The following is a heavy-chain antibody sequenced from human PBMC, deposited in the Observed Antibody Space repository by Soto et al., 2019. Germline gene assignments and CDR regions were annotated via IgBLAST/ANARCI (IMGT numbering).Heavy chain of an antibody. D-gene: IGHD2-15*01. J-gene: IGHJ4*02. V-gene: IGHV4-61*01. CDR1: GGSVISGSYY. CDR2: IYYSGST. Sequence: SETLSLTCTVSGGSVISGSYYWIWIRQPPGKGLEWIGYIYYSGSTNCNPSLKSRVTISVDTSKNQFSLKLSSVTAADTAVYYCASKASGGFDYWGQGTLVTVSS. CDR3: ASKASGGFDY.